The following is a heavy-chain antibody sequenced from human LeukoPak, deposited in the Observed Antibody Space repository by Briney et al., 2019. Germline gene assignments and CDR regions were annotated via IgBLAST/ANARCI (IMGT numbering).Heavy chain of an antibody. CDR1: GFTFSSYW. Sequence: GGSLRLSCAASGFTFSSYWMHWVRQAPGKGLVWVSRINSDGSSTSYADSVKGRFTISRDNAKNTLYLQVNSLRAEDTAVYYCARDYSGILTGYYIGQWGQGTLVTVSS. D-gene: IGHD3-9*01. J-gene: IGHJ4*02. CDR3: ARDYSGILTGYYIGQ. CDR2: INSDGSST. V-gene: IGHV3-74*01.